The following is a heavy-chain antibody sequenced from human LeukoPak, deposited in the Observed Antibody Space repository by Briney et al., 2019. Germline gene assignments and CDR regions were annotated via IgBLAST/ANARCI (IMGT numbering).Heavy chain of an antibody. D-gene: IGHD5-24*01. CDR1: VFTFSDAW. CDR3: TKGMATMDY. J-gene: IGHJ4*02. Sequence: GGSLRLSCAASVFTFSDAWMSWVRQAPGKGLEWVGRIKSKTDGETTDYAAPVKGRFTISRDDSKTTLYLQMNSLKTEDTAVYYCTKGMATMDYWGQGTLVTVSS. CDR2: IKSKTDGETT. V-gene: IGHV3-15*01.